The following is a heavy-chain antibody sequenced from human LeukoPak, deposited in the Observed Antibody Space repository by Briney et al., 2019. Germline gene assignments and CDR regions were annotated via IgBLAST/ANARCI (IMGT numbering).Heavy chain of an antibody. D-gene: IGHD3-3*01. CDR1: GGSISDSNYY. V-gene: IGHV4-61*01. J-gene: IGHJ6*02. Sequence: RPSETLSLTCTVSGGSISDSNYYWSWIRQPPGKGLEWIGYIYYSGSTNYNPSLKSRVTISVDTSKNQFSLKLSSVTAADTAVYYCARAHRGDDFWSGLAHYYYYGMDVWGQGTTVTVSS. CDR3: ARAHRGDDFWSGLAHYYYYGMDV. CDR2: IYYSGST.